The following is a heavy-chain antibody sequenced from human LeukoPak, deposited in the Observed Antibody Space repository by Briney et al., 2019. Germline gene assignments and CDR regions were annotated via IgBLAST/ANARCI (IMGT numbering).Heavy chain of an antibody. CDR1: GFTFSSYG. J-gene: IGHJ6*04. Sequence: GRSLRLSCAASGFTFSSYGMHWVRQAPGKGLEWVAVIWYDGSNKYYADSVKGRFTISRDNSKNTLYLQMNSLRAEDTAVDYCARDLGGGGYIYYYYGMDVWGKGTTVTVSS. CDR3: ARDLGGGGYIYYYYGMDV. CDR2: IWYDGSNK. D-gene: IGHD5-12*01. V-gene: IGHV3-33*01.